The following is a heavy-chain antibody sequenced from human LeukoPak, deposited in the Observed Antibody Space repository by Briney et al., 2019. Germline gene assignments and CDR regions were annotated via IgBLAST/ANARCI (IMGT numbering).Heavy chain of an antibody. J-gene: IGHJ4*02. D-gene: IGHD2-2*02. CDR3: AQGYCSGTSCYMLAS. V-gene: IGHV3-21*01. CDR1: GFNFIDNS. CDR2: ISSSNTYI. Sequence: GGSLRLSCAGSGFNFIDNSMHWVRQAPGKRLEWVSSISSSNTYIYYRDSVKGRFTISRDNAKNSLFLQMNSLRAEDTAVYYCAQGYCSGTSCYMLASWGQGTRVTVSS.